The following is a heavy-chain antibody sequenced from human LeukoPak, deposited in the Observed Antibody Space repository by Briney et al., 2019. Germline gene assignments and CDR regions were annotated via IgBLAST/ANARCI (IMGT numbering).Heavy chain of an antibody. CDR3: AKAEHDYGDHFDY. J-gene: IGHJ4*02. D-gene: IGHD4-17*01. CDR1: GFPFSSYW. CDR2: IKQDGSEK. Sequence: GGSLRLSCAASGFPFSSYWMSWVRQAPGKGLEWVANIKQDGSEKYYVDSVKGRFTISRDNAKNSLYLQMKSLRAEDTAVYYCAKAEHDYGDHFDYWGQGTLVTVSS. V-gene: IGHV3-7*01.